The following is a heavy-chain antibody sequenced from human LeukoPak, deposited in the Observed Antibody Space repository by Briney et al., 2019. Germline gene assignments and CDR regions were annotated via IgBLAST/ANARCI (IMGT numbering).Heavy chain of an antibody. J-gene: IGHJ4*02. CDR1: GFTFSSYG. CDR3: ARRAGDYSHPYDY. CDR2: IQYDGSNE. Sequence: RSGGSLRLSCAASGFTFSSYGMHWVRQAPGKGLEWVAYIQYDGSNEQYADSVKGRFSISRDSSKNILYLQMNSLRAEDTAVYYCARRAGDYSHPYDYWGQGTLVTVSS. D-gene: IGHD3-22*01. V-gene: IGHV3-30*12.